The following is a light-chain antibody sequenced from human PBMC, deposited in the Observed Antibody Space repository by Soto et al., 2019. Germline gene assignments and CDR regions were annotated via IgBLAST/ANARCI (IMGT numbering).Light chain of an antibody. Sequence: EIVMTQSPATLSVSPGERATLSCRASQSVSSNLAWYQQKPGQAPRLLIYGASTRATGIPARFSGSGSGTEFTFTICSLQSEDFAVYYCQQYNNWPRTFGQGTKVDIK. CDR2: GAS. J-gene: IGKJ1*01. CDR3: QQYNNWPRT. V-gene: IGKV3-15*01. CDR1: QSVSSN.